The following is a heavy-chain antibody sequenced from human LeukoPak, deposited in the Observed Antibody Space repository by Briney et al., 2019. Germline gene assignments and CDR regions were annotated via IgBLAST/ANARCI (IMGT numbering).Heavy chain of an antibody. D-gene: IGHD6-19*01. CDR3: ASFTYSSGADY. J-gene: IGHJ4*02. CDR2: IYYSGRT. V-gene: IGHV4-59*01. CDR1: GGSISSYC. Sequence: SETLSLTCTVSGGSISSYCWYWIRQPPAQGLEWIGYIYYSGRTTYNHSLNSRVTISVDSSRSQVLRTLSSVTSAAAAEYECASFTYSSGADYGSQGSLVTVSS.